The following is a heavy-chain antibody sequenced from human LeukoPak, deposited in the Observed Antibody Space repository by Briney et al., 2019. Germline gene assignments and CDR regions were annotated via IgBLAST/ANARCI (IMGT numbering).Heavy chain of an antibody. CDR3: ARQWTGDAFDI. J-gene: IGHJ3*02. CDR2: IYYSGST. D-gene: IGHD3/OR15-3a*01. Sequence: KPSETLSLTCTVSGGSISSYYWSWIRQPPGKGLEWIGYIYYSGSTNYNPSLKSRVTISVDTSKNQFSLKLGSVTAADTAVYYCARQWTGDAFDIWGQGTMVTVSS. CDR1: GGSISSYY. V-gene: IGHV4-59*01.